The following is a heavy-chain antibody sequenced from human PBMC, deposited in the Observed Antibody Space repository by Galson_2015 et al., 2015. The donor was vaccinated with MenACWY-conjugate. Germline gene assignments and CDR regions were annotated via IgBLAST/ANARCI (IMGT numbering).Heavy chain of an antibody. J-gene: IGHJ4*02. CDR3: AKVSPGSWYCDY. D-gene: IGHD2-15*01. V-gene: IGHV3-23*01. CDR2: FSSNGHST. CDR1: GFTFSSSA. Sequence: SLRLSCAASGFTFSSSAMTWVRQAPGQGLEWVSVFSSNGHSTNYADSVKGRFTISRDNSKNTLYLQMNNLRAEDTALYYCAKVSPGSWYCDYWGQGTLVTVSS.